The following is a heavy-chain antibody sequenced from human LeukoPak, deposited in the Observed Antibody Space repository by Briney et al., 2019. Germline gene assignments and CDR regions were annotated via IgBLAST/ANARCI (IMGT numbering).Heavy chain of an antibody. J-gene: IGHJ4*02. CDR1: GGSISSGSYY. V-gene: IGHV4-39*01. Sequence: SETLSLTCIVSGGSISSGSYYWGWIRQPPGKGLEWIEWSDYSGTTSYNPSLKSRVTITVETFKNQFSLRLSSVTAAVTPFYYCASGLGGYYSSFDYWGLGTLVTVSS. D-gene: IGHD3-22*01. CDR2: SDYSGTT. CDR3: ASGLGGYYSSFDY.